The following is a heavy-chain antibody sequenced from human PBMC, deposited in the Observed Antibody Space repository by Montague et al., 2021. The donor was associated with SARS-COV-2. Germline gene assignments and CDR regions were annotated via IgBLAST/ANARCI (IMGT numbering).Heavy chain of an antibody. CDR3: ARSVGASSSSWPLPPHFDY. V-gene: IGHV6-1*01. J-gene: IGHJ4*02. CDR1: GDSVSSNSAA. CDR2: TYYRSKWYN. Sequence: CAISGDSVSSNSAAWNWIRQSPSRGLEWLGRTYYRSKWYNDYALSVKSRITINPDTPKNQFSLQLNSVTPEDTAVYYCARSVGASSSSWPLPPHFDYWGQGTLVTVSS. D-gene: IGHD6-13*01.